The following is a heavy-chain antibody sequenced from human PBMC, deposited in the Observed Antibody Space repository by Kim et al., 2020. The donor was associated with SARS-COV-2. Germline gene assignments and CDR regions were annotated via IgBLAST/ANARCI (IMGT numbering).Heavy chain of an antibody. CDR1: GFTFSGSA. CDR3: TRVLGRGVIIPHYYYYGMDV. D-gene: IGHD3-10*01. V-gene: IGHV3-73*01. Sequence: GGSLRLSCAASGFTFSGSAMHWVRQASGKGLEWVGRIRSKANSYATAYAASVKGRFTISRDDSKNTAYLQMNSLKTEDTAVYYCTRVLGRGVIIPHYYYYGMDVWGQGTTVTVSS. J-gene: IGHJ6*02. CDR2: IRSKANSYAT.